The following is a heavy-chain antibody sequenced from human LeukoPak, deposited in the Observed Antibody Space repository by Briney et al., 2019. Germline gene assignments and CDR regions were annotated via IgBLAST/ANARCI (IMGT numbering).Heavy chain of an antibody. CDR3: ASGVVVAATGYFDY. CDR2: ISYDGNNK. J-gene: IGHJ4*02. CDR1: GFTFAIYA. Sequence: GGSLRLSCAASGFTFAIYAMHWVRQAPGKGLEWVAVISYDGNNKYYADSVKGRFTISRDNSKNTLYLQMNSLRAEDTAVYYCASGVVVAATGYFDYWGQGTLVTVCS. V-gene: IGHV3-30-3*01. D-gene: IGHD2-15*01.